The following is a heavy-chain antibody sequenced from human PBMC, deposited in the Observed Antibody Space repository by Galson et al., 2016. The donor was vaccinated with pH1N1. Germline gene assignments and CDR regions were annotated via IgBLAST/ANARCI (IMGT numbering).Heavy chain of an antibody. CDR1: GYTFTGYY. Sequence: SVKVSCKASGYTFTGYYMHWVRQAPGQGLEWMGWINPNSGGTNYAQKFQGRVTMTRDTSISTAYMELSRLRSDDTAIYYCARETDPGPYFDCWGQGTLVTVSS. D-gene: IGHD2-8*02. V-gene: IGHV1-2*02. J-gene: IGHJ4*02. CDR3: ARETDPGPYFDC. CDR2: INPNSGGT.